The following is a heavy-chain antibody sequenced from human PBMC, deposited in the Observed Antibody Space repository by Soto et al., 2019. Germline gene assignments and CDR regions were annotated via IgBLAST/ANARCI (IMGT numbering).Heavy chain of an antibody. CDR3: ERDMGHCSGGSCQNWFDP. D-gene: IGHD2-15*01. V-gene: IGHV3-33*01. CDR2: IWYDGSNK. J-gene: IGHJ5*02. CDR1: GFTFSSYG. Sequence: GSLRLSCAASGFTFSSYGMHWVRQAPGKGLEWVAVIWYDGSNKYYADSVKGRFTISRDNSKNTLYLQMNSLRAEDTAVYYCERDMGHCSGGSCQNWFDPWGQGTLVTVSS.